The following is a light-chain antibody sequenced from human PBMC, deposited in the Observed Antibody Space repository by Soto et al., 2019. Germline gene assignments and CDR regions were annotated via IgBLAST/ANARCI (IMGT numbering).Light chain of an antibody. J-gene: IGKJ3*01. V-gene: IGKV3-15*01. CDR1: QSVSSN. Sequence: EAVMTQSPATLSVSPGERPTLSCRVSQSVSSNLAWYQQKPGQAPRLLIYDASTRATGIPARFSGSGSGTEFTLTISSLQSEDFAVYYCQQYNTWPLTFGPGTKVDIK. CDR3: QQYNTWPLT. CDR2: DAS.